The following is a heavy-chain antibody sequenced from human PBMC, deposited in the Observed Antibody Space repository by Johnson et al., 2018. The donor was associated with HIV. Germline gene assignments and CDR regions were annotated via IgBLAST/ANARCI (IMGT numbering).Heavy chain of an antibody. V-gene: IGHV3-30*02. CDR3: AKGSGYDAAFDS. CDR2: IRYDGSGT. Sequence: QVQLVESGGGVVRPGESLRLSCAASGFTFSSYGMHWVRQTPGKGLEWVVFIRYDGSGTYYADSVKGRFTISRDDSRKTLYLQMNSLRPEDTAVYYCAKGSGYDAAFDSWGQGTMVTVSS. J-gene: IGHJ3*02. CDR1: GFTFSSYG. D-gene: IGHD3-22*01.